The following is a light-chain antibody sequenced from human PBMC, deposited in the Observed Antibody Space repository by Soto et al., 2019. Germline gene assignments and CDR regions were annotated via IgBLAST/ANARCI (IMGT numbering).Light chain of an antibody. CDR1: QTVSTY. V-gene: IGKV1-39*01. J-gene: IGKJ5*01. CDR2: ATS. CDR3: QQSYSTPIT. Sequence: DIQMTQSPSSLSASVGDSVTITCRTSQTVSTYLNWYQQKPGKAPRLLIFATSSLQSGVPSTFSVSGSGTDFTLTINSLQPEDFATYYCQQSYSTPITFGQGTRLEIK.